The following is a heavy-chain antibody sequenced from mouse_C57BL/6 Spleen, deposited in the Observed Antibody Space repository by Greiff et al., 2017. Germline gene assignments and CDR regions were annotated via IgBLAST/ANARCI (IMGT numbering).Heavy chain of an antibody. D-gene: IGHD2-4*01. Sequence: EVKLVDSGGGLVKPGGSLKLSCAASGFTFSSYTMSWVRQTPEKRLEWVATISGGGGNTYYPDSVKGRFTISRDNAKNTLYLQMSSLRSEDTALYYCASYYEYYFDYWGQGTTLTVSS. J-gene: IGHJ2*01. CDR1: GFTFSSYT. CDR2: ISGGGGNT. V-gene: IGHV5-9*01. CDR3: ASYYEYYFDY.